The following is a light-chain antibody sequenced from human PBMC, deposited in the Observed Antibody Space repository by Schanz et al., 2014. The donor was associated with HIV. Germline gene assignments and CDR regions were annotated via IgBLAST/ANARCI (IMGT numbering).Light chain of an antibody. CDR2: ATS. CDR3: QESYSDTPYT. Sequence: DIQMTQSPSSLSASVGDTVTITCRASQSISLSLNWYQQKPGKAPQLLIYATSLLHTGVPSRFSGNGSGSHFTLTITSLQFEDFATYYCQESYSDTPYTFGQGTKVEVK. J-gene: IGKJ2*01. CDR1: QSISLS. V-gene: IGKV1-39*01.